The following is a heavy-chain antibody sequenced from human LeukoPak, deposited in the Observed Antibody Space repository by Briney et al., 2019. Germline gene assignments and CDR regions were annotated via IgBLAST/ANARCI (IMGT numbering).Heavy chain of an antibody. V-gene: IGHV4-59*01. CDR3: ARGRLRYFDY. D-gene: IGHD3-9*01. Sequence: SETLSLTCTGSGGSISSYYWSWIRQPPGKGLEWIGYIYYSGSTNYNPSLKSRVTISVDTSKNQYSLKLSSVTAADTAVYYCARGRLRYFDYWGQGTLVTVSS. CDR1: GGSISSYY. J-gene: IGHJ4*02. CDR2: IYYSGST.